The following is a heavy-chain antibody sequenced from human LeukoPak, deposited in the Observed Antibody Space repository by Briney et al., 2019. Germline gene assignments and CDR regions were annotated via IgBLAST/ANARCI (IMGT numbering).Heavy chain of an antibody. D-gene: IGHD1-26*01. V-gene: IGHV4-38-2*01. CDR2: IYHSGST. Sequence: PSETLSLTCAVSGYSISSGYYWGWIRQPPGKGLEWIGSIYHSGSTYYNPSLKSRATISVDTSKNQFSLKLSSVTAADTAVYYCARCGSYSAFDAFDIWGQGTMVTVSS. CDR3: ARCGSYSAFDAFDI. J-gene: IGHJ3*02. CDR1: GYSISSGYY.